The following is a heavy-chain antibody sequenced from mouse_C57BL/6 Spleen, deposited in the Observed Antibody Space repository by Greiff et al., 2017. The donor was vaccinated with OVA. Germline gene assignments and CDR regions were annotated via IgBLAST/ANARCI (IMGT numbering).Heavy chain of an antibody. J-gene: IGHJ2*01. CDR1: GYAFSSSW. D-gene: IGHD2-4*01. V-gene: IGHV1-82*01. Sequence: QVQLQQSGPELVKPGASVKISCKASGYAFSSSWMNWVKQRPGKGLEWIGRIYPGDGDTNYNGKFKGKATLTADKSSSTAYMQLSSLTSEDSAVYFCASIYYDYSYFDYWGQGTTLTVSS. CDR2: IYPGDGDT. CDR3: ASIYYDYSYFDY.